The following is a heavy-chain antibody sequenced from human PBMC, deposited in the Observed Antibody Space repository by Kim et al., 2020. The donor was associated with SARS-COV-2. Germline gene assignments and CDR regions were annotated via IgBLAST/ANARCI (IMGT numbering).Heavy chain of an antibody. D-gene: IGHD2-2*01. CDR3: AKIGGYCSSTSCPPRDY. Sequence: EKGRFTISRDKSKNTLYLQMNSLRAEDTAVYYCAKIGGYCSSTSCPPRDYWGQGTLVTVSS. V-gene: IGHV3-30*02. J-gene: IGHJ4*02.